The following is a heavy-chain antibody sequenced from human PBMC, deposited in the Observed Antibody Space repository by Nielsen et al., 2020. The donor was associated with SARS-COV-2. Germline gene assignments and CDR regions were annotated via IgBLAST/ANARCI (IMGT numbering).Heavy chain of an antibody. J-gene: IGHJ6*03. V-gene: IGHV3-7*03. CDR1: GFTFSSLW. Sequence: GESLKISCAASGFTFSSLWMSWVRQVPGKGLEWVADIKPDGSEKFYVDSVKGRFTISGDTVNSLYLQMNSLRVEDTAVYYCTRGVIPFIRSYYMDVWGKGTTVIVSS. CDR2: IKPDGSEK. D-gene: IGHD3-10*01. CDR3: TRGVIPFIRSYYMDV.